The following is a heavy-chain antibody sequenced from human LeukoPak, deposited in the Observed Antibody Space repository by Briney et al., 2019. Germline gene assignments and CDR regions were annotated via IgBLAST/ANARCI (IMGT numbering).Heavy chain of an antibody. J-gene: IGHJ4*02. CDR2: INHSGST. V-gene: IGHV4-39*07. CDR1: GGSISSSSSY. CDR3: ARDSSGYSTIFDY. Sequence: PSETLSLTCSVSGGSISSSSSYWGWIRQPPGKGLEWIGEINHSGSTNYNPSLKSRVTISVDTSKNQFSLKLSSVTAADTAVYYCARDSSGYSTIFDYWGQGTLVTVSS. D-gene: IGHD3-22*01.